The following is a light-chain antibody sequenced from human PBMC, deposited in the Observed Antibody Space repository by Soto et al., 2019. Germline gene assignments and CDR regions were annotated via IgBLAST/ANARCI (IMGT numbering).Light chain of an antibody. CDR3: SSYTNINTRACV. Sequence: ALTRPASVSGSPGQSITISCTGTSGDIGSYNRVSWYQQHPGKAPKLIIYEVTDRPSGVSNRFSGSKSGNTASLTISGLQAEDEAEYYCSSYTNINTRACVFGTGTKVTVL. V-gene: IGLV2-14*01. J-gene: IGLJ1*01. CDR2: EVT. CDR1: SGDIGSYNR.